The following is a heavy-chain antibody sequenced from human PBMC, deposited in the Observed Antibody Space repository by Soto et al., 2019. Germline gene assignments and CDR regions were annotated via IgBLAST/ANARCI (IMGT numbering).Heavy chain of an antibody. D-gene: IGHD6-13*01. CDR1: SGSVSNSNW. J-gene: IGHJ4*02. Sequence: SETLSLTCVFSSGSVSNSNWWSWVRQPPGKGLEWIGEIYHTGTTNYNPSLKSPVPMSVDKSKNQFSLNLTSVTAADTAVYYCTRDSRYANSWSSGHHLEYWGQGTLV. CDR2: IYHTGTT. V-gene: IGHV4-4*02. CDR3: TRDSRYANSWSSGHHLEY.